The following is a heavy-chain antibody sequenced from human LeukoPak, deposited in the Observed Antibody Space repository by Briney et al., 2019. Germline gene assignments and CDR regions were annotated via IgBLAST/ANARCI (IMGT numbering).Heavy chain of an antibody. CDR3: ARHRGNLDY. CDR1: GYSISSGYY. Sequence: SETLSLTCAVSGYSISSGYYWGWIRQPPGKGLEWIGSIYHSGSTYYNPSLKSRVTISVDTSKNQFSLKLSSVTAADTAVYYCARHRGNLDYWGQRTLVTVSS. CDR2: IYHSGST. D-gene: IGHD4-23*01. V-gene: IGHV4-38-2*01. J-gene: IGHJ4*02.